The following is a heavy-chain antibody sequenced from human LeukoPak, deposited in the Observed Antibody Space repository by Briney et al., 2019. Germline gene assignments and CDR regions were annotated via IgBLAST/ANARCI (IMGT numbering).Heavy chain of an antibody. CDR3: ARVRPAAMIGWYYYYGMDV. Sequence: ASVKVSCKASGYTFTSYGISWVRQAPGQGLEWVGWISAYNGNTNYAQKLQGRVTMTTDTSTSTAYTELRSLRSDDTAVYYCARVRPAAMIGWYYYYGMDVWGQGTTVTVSS. J-gene: IGHJ6*02. D-gene: IGHD2-2*01. CDR1: GYTFTSYG. V-gene: IGHV1-18*01. CDR2: ISAYNGNT.